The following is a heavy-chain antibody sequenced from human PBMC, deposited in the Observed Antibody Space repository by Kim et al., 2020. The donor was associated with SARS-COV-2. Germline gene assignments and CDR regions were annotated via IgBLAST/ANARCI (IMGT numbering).Heavy chain of an antibody. CDR1: GFTFSSYA. V-gene: IGHV3-23*01. CDR3: AKDLWASGSPRLEDY. J-gene: IGHJ4*02. D-gene: IGHD3-22*01. CDR2: IDGSGGST. Sequence: GGSLRLSCAASGFTFSSYAMSWVRQAPGKGLEWVSAIDGSGGSTSYADSVKGRFTISRDNSKNTLYLQMNSLRAEDTAVYYCAKDLWASGSPRLEDYWGQGTLVPVPS.